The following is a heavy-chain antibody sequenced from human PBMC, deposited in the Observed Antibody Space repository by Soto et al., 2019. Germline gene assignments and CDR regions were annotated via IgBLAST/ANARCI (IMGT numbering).Heavy chain of an antibody. J-gene: IGHJ4*02. Sequence: GESLKISCAAPGFTFSAYWMHWVRQAPGKGLVWVSRINTDGSDTSYADSVKGRFTISRDNAKNTLHLQMNSLRAEDTAIYYCASPVVPAAIWGQGTLVTVSS. D-gene: IGHD2-2*01. CDR1: GFTFSAYW. V-gene: IGHV3-74*01. CDR2: INTDGSDT. CDR3: ASPVVPAAI.